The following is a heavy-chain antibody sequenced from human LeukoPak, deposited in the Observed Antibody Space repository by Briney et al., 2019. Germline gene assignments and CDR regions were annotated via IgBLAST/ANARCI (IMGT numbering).Heavy chain of an antibody. Sequence: SETLSLTCAVYGGSFSGYYWSWIRQPPGKGLEWIGEINHSGSTNYNPSLKSRVTISVDMSKNQFSLKLSSVTAADTAVYYCASGDFWSGYWVYWGQGTLVTVSS. D-gene: IGHD3-3*01. J-gene: IGHJ4*02. V-gene: IGHV4-34*01. CDR3: ASGDFWSGYWVY. CDR2: INHSGST. CDR1: GGSFSGYY.